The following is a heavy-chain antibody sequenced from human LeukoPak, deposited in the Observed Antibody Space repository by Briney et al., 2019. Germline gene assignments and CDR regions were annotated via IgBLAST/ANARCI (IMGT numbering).Heavy chain of an antibody. CDR3: ARDPTVSPYYYYMDV. V-gene: IGHV1-2*02. Sequence: ASVKVSCKASGYTFTGYYMHWVRQAPGQGLEWMGWINPNSGGTNYAQKFQGRVTMTRDTSISTAYMELSGLRSDDTAVYYCARDPTVSPYYYYMDVWGKGTTVTISS. CDR2: INPNSGGT. CDR1: GYTFTGYY. D-gene: IGHD1-14*01. J-gene: IGHJ6*03.